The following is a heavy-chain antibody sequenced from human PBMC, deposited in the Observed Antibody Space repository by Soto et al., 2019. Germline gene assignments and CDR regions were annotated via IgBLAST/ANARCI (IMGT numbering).Heavy chain of an antibody. D-gene: IGHD1-26*01. V-gene: IGHV3-49*03. CDR3: TRVVGALRWGRGMGV. CDR1: GFTFGDYA. Sequence: PGGSLRLSCTASGFTFGDYAMSWFRQAPGKGLEWVGFIRSKAYGGTTEYAASVKGRFTISRDDSKSIAYLQMNSLKTEDTAVYYCTRVVGALRWGRGMGVWGQGTTVTVSS. J-gene: IGHJ6*02. CDR2: IRSKAYGGTT.